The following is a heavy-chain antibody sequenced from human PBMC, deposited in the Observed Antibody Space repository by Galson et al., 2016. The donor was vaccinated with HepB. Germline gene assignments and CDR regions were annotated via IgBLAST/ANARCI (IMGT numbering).Heavy chain of an antibody. Sequence: SLRLSCAASGFTITTYIMTWVRQAPGKGLEWVANMREDGNEKYYADSVKGRFTISRDIAKNSLYLQMNSLRPEDTAVYYCVRGGSSTWRTQWSDYWGQGALVTVSS. D-gene: IGHD6-13*01. CDR1: GFTITTYI. CDR3: VRGGSSTWRTQWSDY. V-gene: IGHV3-7*01. J-gene: IGHJ4*02. CDR2: MREDGNEK.